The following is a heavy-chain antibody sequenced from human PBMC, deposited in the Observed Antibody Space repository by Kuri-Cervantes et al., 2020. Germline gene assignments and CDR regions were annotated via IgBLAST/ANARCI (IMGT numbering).Heavy chain of an antibody. Sequence: GGSLRLSCAASGVTFSSYGMHWVRQAPGKGLEWVAVISYDGSNEYYADSVKGRFTIFRDNSKNTQNLQMNSLRSEDTAVYYCANVPAAFTCGGDCYWIQDIAFDIWGQGTKVTVSS. CDR2: ISYDGSNE. D-gene: IGHD2-21*02. CDR3: ANVPAAFTCGGDCYWIQDIAFDI. J-gene: IGHJ3*02. CDR1: GVTFSSYG. V-gene: IGHV3-30*18.